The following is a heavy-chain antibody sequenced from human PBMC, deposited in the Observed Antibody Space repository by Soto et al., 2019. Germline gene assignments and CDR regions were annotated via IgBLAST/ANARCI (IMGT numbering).Heavy chain of an antibody. Sequence: QVQLVQSGAEVKKPGSSVKVSCKASGGTFSSYAISWVRQAPGQGLEWMGGIIPIFGTANYAQKFQGRVTITADESTSTADMGLSSLRSEDTAVYYCAKLDFWSGYSDYYYFYYGMDVWGQGTTVTVSS. CDR1: GGTFSSYA. V-gene: IGHV1-69*01. CDR2: IIPIFGTA. D-gene: IGHD3-3*01. J-gene: IGHJ6*02. CDR3: AKLDFWSGYSDYYYFYYGMDV.